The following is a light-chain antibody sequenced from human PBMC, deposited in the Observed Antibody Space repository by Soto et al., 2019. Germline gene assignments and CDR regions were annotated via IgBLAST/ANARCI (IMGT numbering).Light chain of an antibody. V-gene: IGLV3-21*04. CDR2: YDS. CDR1: NIGTKS. CDR3: QVWDSSTDRV. Sequence: SYELTQPPSVSVAPGKTARITCGENNIGTKSVHGYQQRPGQAPVMVIFYDSNRPSGIPDRFSGSNSWNTATLTIIRVEAGDEADYYCQVWDSSTDRVFGGGTKLTGL. J-gene: IGLJ3*02.